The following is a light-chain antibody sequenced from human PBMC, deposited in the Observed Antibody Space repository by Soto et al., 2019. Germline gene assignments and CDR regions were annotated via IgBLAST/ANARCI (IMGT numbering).Light chain of an antibody. CDR1: QTISSW. Sequence: DSQMAQSPASLSGSVGDRVTMTCRASQTISSWLAWYQQKPGKAPKLLIYKASTLETGVPSRFSGSGSRTEFTLTISSLQPDDFATYYCQHYASFSGTFGQGTKVDIK. V-gene: IGKV1-5*03. J-gene: IGKJ1*01. CDR3: QHYASFSGT. CDR2: KAS.